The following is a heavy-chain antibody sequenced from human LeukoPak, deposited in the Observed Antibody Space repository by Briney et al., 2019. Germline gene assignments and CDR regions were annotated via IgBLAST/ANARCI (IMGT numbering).Heavy chain of an antibody. D-gene: IGHD3-10*01. V-gene: IGHV3-48*04. CDR1: GFTFSTYS. CDR2: ISSSNSTI. J-gene: IGHJ4*02. Sequence: GGSLRLSCAASGFTFSTYSMNWVRQAPGKGLEWVSYISSSNSTIFYADSVKGRFTISRDNAKNSLYLQMNSLRAEDTAVYYCARSGWFGEPDGYWGQGTLVTVSS. CDR3: ARSGWFGEPDGY.